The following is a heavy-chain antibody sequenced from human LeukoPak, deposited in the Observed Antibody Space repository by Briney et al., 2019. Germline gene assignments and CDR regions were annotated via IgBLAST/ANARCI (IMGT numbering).Heavy chain of an antibody. Sequence: GGSLRLSCAASGFRFEDYAMHWVRQAPGKGLEWVAFIRYDGTNKYYADSVKGRFTTSRDNSKNTLYLQMNSLRAEDTAVYYCARYAGYSSSWYRGYYYYYYMDVWGKGTTVTISS. CDR1: GFRFEDYA. CDR2: IRYDGTNK. CDR3: ARYAGYSSSWYRGYYYYYYMDV. D-gene: IGHD6-13*01. J-gene: IGHJ6*03. V-gene: IGHV3-30*02.